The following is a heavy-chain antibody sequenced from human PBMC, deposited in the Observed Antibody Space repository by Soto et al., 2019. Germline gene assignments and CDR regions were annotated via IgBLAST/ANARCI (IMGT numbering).Heavy chain of an antibody. CDR1: GFTFSSYG. Sequence: GGSLRLSCAASGFTFSSYGMHWVRQAPGKGLEWVAVISYDGSNKYYADSVKGRFTISRDNSKNTLYLQMNSLRAEDTAVYYCAKDLGKYYDILTGLDYWGQGTLVTVSS. CDR2: ISYDGSNK. CDR3: AKDLGKYYDILTGLDY. J-gene: IGHJ4*02. D-gene: IGHD3-9*01. V-gene: IGHV3-30*18.